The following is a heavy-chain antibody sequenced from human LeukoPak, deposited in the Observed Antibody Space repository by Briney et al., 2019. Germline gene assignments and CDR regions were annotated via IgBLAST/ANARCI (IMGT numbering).Heavy chain of an antibody. CDR2: IYYSGDT. CDR1: GGSISGSRYY. Sequence: SETLSLTCTVSGGSISGSRYYWGWLRQPPGKGLEWIGSIYYSGDTYYNPSLKSRRVTISVDTSKNQFSLRLSSVTAADTAVYYCARHQWHYYYYMGVWGKGSTVTVSS. V-gene: IGHV4-39*01. CDR3: ARHQWHYYYYMGV. D-gene: IGHD6-19*01. J-gene: IGHJ6*03.